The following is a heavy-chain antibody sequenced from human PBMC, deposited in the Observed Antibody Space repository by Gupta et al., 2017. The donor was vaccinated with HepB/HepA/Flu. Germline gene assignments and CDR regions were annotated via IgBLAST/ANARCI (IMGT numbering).Heavy chain of an antibody. CDR2: IKPNSGGT. CDR3: ARNDWKLLGMAV. CDR1: GYTFTGYY. V-gene: IGHV1-2*04. J-gene: IGHJ6*02. Sequence: QVQLVQSGAEVKKPGASVKVSCKASGYTFTGYYMHWVRQAPGQGLEWMGWIKPNSGGTNEAQKFQGWVTMTRDTSIRTAYMELRRMRSDDTAVYYFARNDWKLLGMAVGVQGSTVTVYS. D-gene: IGHD1-1*01.